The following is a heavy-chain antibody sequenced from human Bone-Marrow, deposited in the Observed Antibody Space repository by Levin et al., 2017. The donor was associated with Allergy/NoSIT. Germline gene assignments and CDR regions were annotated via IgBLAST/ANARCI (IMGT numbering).Heavy chain of an antibody. V-gene: IGHV3-33*06. D-gene: IGHD2-21*01. CDR1: GFTFDTSG. CDR2: IWYDGSHT. CDR3: AKRLAPAYFEY. J-gene: IGHJ4*02. Sequence: PGGSLRLSCTASGFTFDTSGMQWVRQAPGKGLEWVATIWYDGSHTYYGDSVEGRFTVSRDNSKNTVYLHMTNLGAEDTAVYYCAKRLAPAYFEYWGRGILVTVSS.